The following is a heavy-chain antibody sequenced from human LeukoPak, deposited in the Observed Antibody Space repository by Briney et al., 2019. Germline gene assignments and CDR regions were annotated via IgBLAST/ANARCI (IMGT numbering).Heavy chain of an antibody. CDR3: ARGPDSSGYYTYYYYGMDV. CDR2: IIPIFGTA. CDR1: GGTFSSYA. D-gene: IGHD3-22*01. Sequence: SVTVSCKASGGTFSSYAISWVRQAPGQGLEWMGGIIPIFGTANYAQKFQGRVTITADESTSTAYMELSSLRSEDTAVYYCARGPDSSGYYTYYYYGMDVWGKGTTVTVSS. J-gene: IGHJ6*04. V-gene: IGHV1-69*01.